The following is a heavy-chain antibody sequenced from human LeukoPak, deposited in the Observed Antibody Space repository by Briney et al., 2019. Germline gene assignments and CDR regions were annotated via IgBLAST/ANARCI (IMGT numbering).Heavy chain of an antibody. Sequence: KPSETLSLTCAAYGGSFSGYYWSWIRQPPGKGLEWIGEIIHRGSTNYNPSLKSRVTISVDTSKNQFSLKLSSVTAADTAVYYCARDLLNEGNHLDYWGQGTLVTVSS. CDR2: IIHRGST. CDR1: GGSFSGYY. CDR3: ARDLLNEGNHLDY. D-gene: IGHD4-23*01. V-gene: IGHV4-34*12. J-gene: IGHJ4*02.